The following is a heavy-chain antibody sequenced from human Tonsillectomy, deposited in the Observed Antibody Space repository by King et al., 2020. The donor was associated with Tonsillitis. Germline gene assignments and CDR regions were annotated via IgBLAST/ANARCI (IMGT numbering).Heavy chain of an antibody. CDR2: IYHSGST. Sequence: VQLQESGPGLVKPSETLSLTCAVSGYSISSGYYWGWIRQPPGKGLEWIGSIYHSGSTYYKPSLKSRVTISLDTSKNHFSLKLSSVTAADTAVYYCARDDGDYYFDYWGQGTLVTVSS. CDR1: GYSISSGYY. V-gene: IGHV4-38-2*02. D-gene: IGHD4-17*01. CDR3: ARDDGDYYFDY. J-gene: IGHJ4*02.